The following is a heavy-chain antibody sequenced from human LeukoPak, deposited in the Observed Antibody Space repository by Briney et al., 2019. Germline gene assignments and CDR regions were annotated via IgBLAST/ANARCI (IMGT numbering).Heavy chain of an antibody. CDR2: IYSGGST. V-gene: IGHV3-66*01. CDR3: ASVWGYYGSGSYHYFDY. Sequence: GGSLRLSCAASGFTVSSNYMSWVRQAPGKGLEWVSVIYSGGSTYYADSVKGRFTISRDNSKNTLYLQMNSLRAEDTAVYYCASVWGYYGSGSYHYFDYWGQGTLVTVSS. D-gene: IGHD3-10*01. J-gene: IGHJ4*02. CDR1: GFTVSSNY.